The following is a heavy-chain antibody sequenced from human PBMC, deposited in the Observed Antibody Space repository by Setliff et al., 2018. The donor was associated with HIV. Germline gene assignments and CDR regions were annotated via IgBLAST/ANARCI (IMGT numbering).Heavy chain of an antibody. V-gene: IGHV1-2*06. J-gene: IGHJ6*03. D-gene: IGHD6-19*01. CDR2: INPTTAAT. CDR3: ARAPRAVAGLNYYYYYYMDV. CDR1: GYSFTDYY. Sequence: ASVKVSCKASGYSFTDYYIHWVRQAPGQGLEWMGRINPTTAATHYAQDFQGRVTMTSDTSTSTVYMELSRVRSEDTALYYCARAPRAVAGLNYYYYYYMDVWGKGTTVTVSS.